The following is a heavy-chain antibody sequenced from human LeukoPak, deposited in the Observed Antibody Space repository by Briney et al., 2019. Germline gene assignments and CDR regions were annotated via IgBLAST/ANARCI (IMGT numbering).Heavy chain of an antibody. J-gene: IGHJ4*02. V-gene: IGHV1-46*01. CDR2: INPGGGST. Sequence: ASVKVSCKASGYTFTSYYMHWVRQAPRQGLEWMGMINPGGGSTSYAQKFQGRVTMTRDTSTSTVYMELSSLRSEDTAVYYCAREGGTISDLDYWGQGTQVTVSA. CDR1: GYTFTSYY. D-gene: IGHD3-3*01. CDR3: AREGGTISDLDY.